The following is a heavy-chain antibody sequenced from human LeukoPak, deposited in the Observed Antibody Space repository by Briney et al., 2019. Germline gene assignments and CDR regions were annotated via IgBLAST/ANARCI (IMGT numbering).Heavy chain of an antibody. V-gene: IGHV4-59*01. D-gene: IGHD5-18*01. J-gene: IGHJ4*02. CDR1: GGSFSGYY. Sequence: SETLSLTCAVYGGSFSGYYWSWIRQPPGKGLEWIGYIYYSGSTNYNPSLKSRVTISVDTSKNQFSLKLSSVTAADTAVYYCATYSGYSYGFDYWGQGTLVTVSS. CDR2: IYYSGST. CDR3: ATYSGYSYGFDY.